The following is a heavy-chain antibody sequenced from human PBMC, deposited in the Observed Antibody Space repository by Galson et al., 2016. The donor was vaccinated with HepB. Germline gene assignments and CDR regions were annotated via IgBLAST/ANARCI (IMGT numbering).Heavy chain of an antibody. CDR3: ARVNLDDVWSGYQYDHYYCYGMDV. J-gene: IGHJ6*02. V-gene: IGHV1-18*01. CDR2: ISVYNDNA. CDR1: GYTFINYG. D-gene: IGHD3-3*01. Sequence: SVKVSCKASGYTFINYGISWVRLAPGQGLEWMGWISVYNDNANYAQKFQGRVTMTTDTSTTTAYMELRSLRSDDTAIYYCARVNLDDVWSGYQYDHYYCYGMDVWGQGTAVTVTS.